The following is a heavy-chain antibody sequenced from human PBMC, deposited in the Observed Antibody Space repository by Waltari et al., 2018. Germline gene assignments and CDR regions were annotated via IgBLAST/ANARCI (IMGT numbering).Heavy chain of an antibody. CDR2: ISASNGNT. D-gene: IGHD2-21*01. CDR3: ARDMSRDCYNSYYYYGMDV. Sequence: QVQLVQSGAEVKKPGASVKVSCKASGYTFTSYGISWLRQAPGQGLEWMGWISASNGNTNYARKLQGRSTMTTDTSTSTPYMERRNLRSDDSAVYYCARDMSRDCYNSYYYYGMDVWGQGTTVTVSS. V-gene: IGHV1-18*01. J-gene: IGHJ6*02. CDR1: GYTFTSYG.